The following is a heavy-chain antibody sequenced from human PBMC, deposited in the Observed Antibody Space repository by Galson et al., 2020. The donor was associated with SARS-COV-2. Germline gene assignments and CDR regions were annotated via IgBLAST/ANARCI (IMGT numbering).Heavy chain of an antibody. Sequence: GESLKISCAASGFTFSNAWMSWVRQAPGKGLEWVGRIKSKTDGGTTDYAAPVKGRFTISRDDSKNTLYLQMNSLKTEDTAVYYCTTDYPPYYDSSGYYYTRTYYYYYGMDVWGQGTTVTVSS. CDR3: TTDYPPYYDSSGYYYTRTYYYYYGMDV. J-gene: IGHJ6*02. CDR1: GFTFSNAW. D-gene: IGHD3-22*01. CDR2: IKSKTDGGTT. V-gene: IGHV3-15*01.